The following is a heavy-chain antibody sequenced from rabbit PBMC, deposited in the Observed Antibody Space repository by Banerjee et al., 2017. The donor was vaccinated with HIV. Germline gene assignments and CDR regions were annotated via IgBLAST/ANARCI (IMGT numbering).Heavy chain of an antibody. CDR2: IDAGSNGNT. CDR3: ARDLAGVIGWNFNL. Sequence: QEQLEESVGDLVKPEGSLTLTCTASGFSFSSSYWICWIRQAPGKGLEWIACIDAGSNGNTYYASWAKGRFTVSKTSSTTVTLQMTSLTAADTATYFCARDLAGVIGWNFNLWGPGTLVTVS. CDR1: GFSFSSSYW. J-gene: IGHJ4*01. V-gene: IGHV1S45*01. D-gene: IGHD4-1*01.